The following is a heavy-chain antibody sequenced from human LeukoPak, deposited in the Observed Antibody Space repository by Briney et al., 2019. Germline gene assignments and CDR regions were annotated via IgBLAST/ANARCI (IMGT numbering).Heavy chain of an antibody. J-gene: IGHJ3*02. CDR1: GFTFSNAW. Sequence: GGSLRLSCAASGFTFSNAWMSWVRQAPGKGLEWVGRIKSKTDGGTTDYAAPVKGRFTISRDDPKNTLYLQMNSLKTEDTAVYYCTTRDYGDYYLYAFDIWGQGTMVTVSS. V-gene: IGHV3-15*01. CDR2: IKSKTDGGTT. CDR3: TTRDYGDYYLYAFDI. D-gene: IGHD4-17*01.